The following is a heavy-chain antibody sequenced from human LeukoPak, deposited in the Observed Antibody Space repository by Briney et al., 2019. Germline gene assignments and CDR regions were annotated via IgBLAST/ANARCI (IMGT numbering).Heavy chain of an antibody. CDR2: MNPNSGNT. V-gene: IGHV1-8*01. CDR3: ARGFPPDIYDSSGYYSDY. Sequence: ASVKVSCKASGYTFTSYDINCVRQATGQGLEWMGWMNPNSGNTGYAQKFQGRVTMTRNTSISTAYMELSSLRSEDTAVYYCARGFPPDIYDSSGYYSDYWGQGTLVTVSS. D-gene: IGHD3-22*01. J-gene: IGHJ4*02. CDR1: GYTFTSYD.